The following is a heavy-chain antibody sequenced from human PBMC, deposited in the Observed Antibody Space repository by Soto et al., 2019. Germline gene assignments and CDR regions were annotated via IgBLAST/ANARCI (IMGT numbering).Heavy chain of an antibody. V-gene: IGHV1-8*01. Sequence: QVQLVQSGAEVKKPGASVKVSCKASGYTFTSYDINWVRQATGQGLEWMGWMNPNSGNTGYAQKFLGRVTKTRNTFRSTAYIDLSSLRSEDTAVYYCARMAVDIVAKLGDHDYEEWGQGTLVTVSS. CDR1: GYTFTSYD. CDR3: ARMAVDIVAKLGDHDYEE. J-gene: IGHJ4*02. CDR2: MNPNSGNT. D-gene: IGHD5-12*01.